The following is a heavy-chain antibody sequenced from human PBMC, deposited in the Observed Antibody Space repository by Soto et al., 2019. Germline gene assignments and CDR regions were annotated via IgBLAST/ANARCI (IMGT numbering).Heavy chain of an antibody. CDR1: GFTFSSYG. CDR2: ISYDGSNK. Sequence: GGSLRLSCAASGFTFSSYGMHWVRQAPGKGLEWVAVISYDGSNKYYADSVKGRFTISRDNSKNTLYLQMNSLRAEDTAVYYCAKDYLYSSSWYYFDYWGQGTLVTVSS. J-gene: IGHJ4*02. CDR3: AKDYLYSSSWYYFDY. D-gene: IGHD6-13*01. V-gene: IGHV3-30*18.